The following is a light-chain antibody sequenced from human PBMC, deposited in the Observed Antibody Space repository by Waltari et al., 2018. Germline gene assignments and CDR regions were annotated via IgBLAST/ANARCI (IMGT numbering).Light chain of an antibody. CDR1: QSVSSY. V-gene: IGKV3-20*01. J-gene: IGKJ2*01. CDR2: GAS. Sequence: EIVLTQSPGTLSLSPGERATLSCRASQSVSSYLAWYQQKPGQAPRLLIYGASSSATGIPDRFSGSGSGTDFTLTISRLEPEDFAVYYCQQYSTSSFTFGQGTKLEIK. CDR3: QQYSTSSFT.